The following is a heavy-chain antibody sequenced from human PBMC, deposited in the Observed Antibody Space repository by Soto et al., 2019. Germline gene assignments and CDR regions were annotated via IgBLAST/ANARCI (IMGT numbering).Heavy chain of an antibody. CDR3: ARQWDLNWFDP. V-gene: IGHV3-21*04. D-gene: IGHD1-26*01. Sequence: PGGSLRLSCAASGFTFSSYSMNWVRQAPGKGLEWVSSISSSSSYIYYADSVKGRFTISRDNAKKSLYLQMNSLRAEDTAVYYCARQWDLNWFDPWGQGTLVTVSA. CDR2: ISSSSSYI. CDR1: GFTFSSYS. J-gene: IGHJ5*02.